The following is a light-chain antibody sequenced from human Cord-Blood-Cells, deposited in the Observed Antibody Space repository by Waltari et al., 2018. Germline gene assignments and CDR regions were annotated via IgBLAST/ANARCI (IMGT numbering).Light chain of an antibody. V-gene: IGLV2-14*01. Sequence: QSALTQPASVSGSPGQSITISCTGTSSDVGGYNYVSWYQQHPGKAPKLMIYDCSKRPSVVSNRFSGSESGNTDSLTISGLQAEDEADYYCSSYTSSSTLVFGGGTKLTVL. CDR3: SSYTSSSTLV. CDR1: SSDVGGYNY. CDR2: DCS. J-gene: IGLJ3*02.